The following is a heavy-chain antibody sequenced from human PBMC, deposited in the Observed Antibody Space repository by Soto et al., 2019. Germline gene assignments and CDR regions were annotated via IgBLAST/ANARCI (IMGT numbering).Heavy chain of an antibody. D-gene: IGHD3-9*01. CDR2: IQPDGSEK. Sequence: PGGSLRLSCAASGFTFTNDWMSWVRQAPGKGLEWVANIQPDGSEKYYVDSVKGRFTISRDNAKKSLYLQMNSLRAEDTAVYYCARTIHLWGQGTPVTVSS. J-gene: IGHJ5*02. CDR3: ARTIHL. V-gene: IGHV3-7*01. CDR1: GFTFTNDW.